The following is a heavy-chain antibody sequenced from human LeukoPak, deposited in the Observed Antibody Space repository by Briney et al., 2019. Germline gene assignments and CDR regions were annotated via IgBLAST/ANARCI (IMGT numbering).Heavy chain of an antibody. J-gene: IGHJ4*02. Sequence: SETLSLTCTVSGGSISSYFWTWIRQPAGKGLEWIGRFYTSGSTNYNPSLKSRVTMSVDTSKNQFSLRLRSVTAADTAVYYCARQIASAGTAGFDFWGQGALVTVSS. CDR2: FYTSGST. D-gene: IGHD6-13*01. CDR3: ARQIASAGTAGFDF. CDR1: GGSISSYF. V-gene: IGHV4-4*07.